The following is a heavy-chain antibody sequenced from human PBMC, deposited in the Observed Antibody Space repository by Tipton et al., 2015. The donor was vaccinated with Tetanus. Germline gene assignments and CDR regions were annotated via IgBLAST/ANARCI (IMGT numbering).Heavy chain of an antibody. D-gene: IGHD3-10*01. J-gene: IGHJ5*02. CDR3: ARITYGWTWFDP. V-gene: IGHV1-8*01. CDR2: MNPNSGNT. CDR1: GYTFTSYD. Sequence: QLVQSGPEVKKPGASVKVSCKASGYTFTSYDINWVRQATGQGLEWMGWMNPNSGNTGYAQKFQGRVTTTRNTSISTAYMELSSLRSEDTAVHYCARITYGWTWFDPWGQGTLVTVSS.